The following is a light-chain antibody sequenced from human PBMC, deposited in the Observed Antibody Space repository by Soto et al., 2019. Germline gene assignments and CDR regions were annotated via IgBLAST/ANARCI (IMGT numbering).Light chain of an antibody. CDR2: DVS. J-gene: IGLJ7*01. CDR3: SSYTSSNTWV. Sequence: QSVLTQPASVSGSPGQSITISCTGTSSDVGDYDYVSWYQHHPGKAPQLMIHDVSNRPSGVSNRFSGSKSGNTASLTISGLQAEDEADYYCSSYTSSNTWVFGGGTQLTVL. CDR1: SSDVGDYDY. V-gene: IGLV2-14*03.